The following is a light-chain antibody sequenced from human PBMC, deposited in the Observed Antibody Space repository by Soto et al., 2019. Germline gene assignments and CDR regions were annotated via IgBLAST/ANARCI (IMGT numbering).Light chain of an antibody. CDR3: MSYKTDDTFV. CDR2: EAT. J-gene: IGLJ1*01. CDR1: RSDIGASNS. Sequence: QSALTQPASVSGSPGQSITISCAGTRSDIGASNSVSWYQHLPGRSPTLIIYEATNRPSGVSERFSGSKAGNTASLTISGLQADDESEYCCMSYKTDDTFVFGGGTKVTVL. V-gene: IGLV2-14*01.